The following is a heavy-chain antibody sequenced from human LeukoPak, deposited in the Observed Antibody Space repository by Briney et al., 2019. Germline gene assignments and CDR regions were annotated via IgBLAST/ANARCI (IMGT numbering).Heavy chain of an antibody. CDR3: ARIGTVVANYYYGMDV. V-gene: IGHV3-48*04. D-gene: IGHD4-23*01. CDR1: GFTFSSYS. Sequence: GGSLRLSCAASGFTFSSYSMNWVRQAPGKGLEWVSYISSSSSTIYYADSVKGRFTISRDNAKNSLYLQMNSLRAEDTAVYYCARIGTVVANYYYGMDVWGQGTTVTVSS. CDR2: ISSSSSTI. J-gene: IGHJ6*02.